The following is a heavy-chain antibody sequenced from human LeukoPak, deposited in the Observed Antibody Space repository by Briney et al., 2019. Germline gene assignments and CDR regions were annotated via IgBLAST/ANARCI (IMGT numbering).Heavy chain of an antibody. CDR3: ASARHPLLIAAASLGAFDI. Sequence: PGGSLRLSCAASGFTFSSYAMNWVRQAPGKGLEWVSGISGGGGSTNYADSVKGRFTLSRDNSKNTLYLQMNSLRAEDTAVYYCASARHPLLIAAASLGAFDIWGQGTMVTVSS. CDR2: ISGGGGST. D-gene: IGHD6-13*01. V-gene: IGHV3-23*01. CDR1: GFTFSSYA. J-gene: IGHJ3*02.